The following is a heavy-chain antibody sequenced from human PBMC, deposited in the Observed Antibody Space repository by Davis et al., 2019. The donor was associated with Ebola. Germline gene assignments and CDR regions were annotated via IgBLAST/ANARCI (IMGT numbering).Heavy chain of an antibody. D-gene: IGHD1-26*01. CDR3: AKDLISVGATMVWGYYYGMDV. V-gene: IGHV3-30*02. J-gene: IGHJ6*02. Sequence: GGSLRLSCAASGFTFSSYGMHWVRQAPGKGLEWVAFIRYDGSNKYYADSVKGRFTISRDNSKNTLYLQMNSLRAEDTAVYYCAKDLISVGATMVWGYYYGMDVWGQGTTVTVSS. CDR1: GFTFSSYG. CDR2: IRYDGSNK.